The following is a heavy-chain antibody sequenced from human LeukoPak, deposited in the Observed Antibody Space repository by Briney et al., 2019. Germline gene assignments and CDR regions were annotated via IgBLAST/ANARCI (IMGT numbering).Heavy chain of an antibody. Sequence: KPSGTLSLTCTVSGGSISSSSYYWGWIRQPPGKGLEWIGSIYYSGSTYYNPSLKSRVTISVDTSKNQFSLKLSSVTATDTAVYYCARVFGGVIVIPYIDYWGQGTLVTVSS. D-gene: IGHD3-16*02. CDR1: GGSISSSSYY. CDR2: IYYSGST. V-gene: IGHV4-39*07. J-gene: IGHJ4*02. CDR3: ARVFGGVIVIPYIDY.